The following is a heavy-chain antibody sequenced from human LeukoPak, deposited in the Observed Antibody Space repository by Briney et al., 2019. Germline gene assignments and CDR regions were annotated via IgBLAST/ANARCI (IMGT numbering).Heavy chain of an antibody. V-gene: IGHV4-59*01. CDR1: GGSISNYY. CDR2: IYYSGNT. Sequence: SETLSLTCTISGGSISNYYWSWIRQPPGKGLEWIGYIYYSGNTNCNPSLKSRVSISVDTSKNQFSLKLNSVTAADTAVYYCARAPGGNPTTHYFDYWGQGTLVTVSS. J-gene: IGHJ4*02. CDR3: ARAPGGNPTTHYFDY. D-gene: IGHD1-14*01.